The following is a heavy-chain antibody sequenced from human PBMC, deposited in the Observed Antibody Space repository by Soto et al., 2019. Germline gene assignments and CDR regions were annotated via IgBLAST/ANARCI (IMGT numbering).Heavy chain of an antibody. D-gene: IGHD1-1*01. Sequence: GESLKISCEGSGYSFTSYWIGWARQMSGKGLEWMGIINPGDSDTRYSPSFQGQVTISVDKSINTAYLHWSSLKASDTAMYYCGDRPNRENGRVCWGEGITVTVS. CDR1: GYSFTSYW. V-gene: IGHV5-51*01. CDR3: GDRPNRENGRVC. CDR2: INPGDSDT. J-gene: IGHJ6*02.